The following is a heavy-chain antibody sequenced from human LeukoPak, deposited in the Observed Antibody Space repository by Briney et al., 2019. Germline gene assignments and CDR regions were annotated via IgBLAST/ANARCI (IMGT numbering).Heavy chain of an antibody. CDR3: ARDSPYCSSTSCYNFDY. Sequence: SVKVSCKASGGTFSSYTISWVRQAPGQGLEWMGGIIPILGIANYAQKFQGRVTITADKSTSTAYMELSSLRSEDTAVYYCARDSPYCSSTSCYNFDYWGQGTLVTVSS. D-gene: IGHD2-2*02. J-gene: IGHJ4*02. V-gene: IGHV1-69*04. CDR1: GGTFSSYT. CDR2: IIPILGIA.